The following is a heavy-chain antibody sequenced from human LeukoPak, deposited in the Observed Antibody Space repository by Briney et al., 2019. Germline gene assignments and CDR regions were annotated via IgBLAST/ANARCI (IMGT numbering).Heavy chain of an antibody. CDR2: IQYDGSNK. Sequence: GGSLRLSCAASGFTFSGYGMHWVRQAPGKGLEWVAFIQYDGSNKEYADSVNGRFTISRDNSDNTLYLQMYSLIAEDTAMYYCAKGSGSDAQYYYYYMDVWGKGTTVTISS. V-gene: IGHV3-30*02. CDR1: GFTFSGYG. CDR3: AKGSGSDAQYYYYYMDV. D-gene: IGHD5-12*01. J-gene: IGHJ6*03.